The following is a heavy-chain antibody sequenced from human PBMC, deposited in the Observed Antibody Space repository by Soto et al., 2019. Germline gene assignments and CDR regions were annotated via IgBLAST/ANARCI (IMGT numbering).Heavy chain of an antibody. J-gene: IGHJ3*02. V-gene: IGHV1-3*01. Sequence: GASVKVSCKASGYTFTSYAMHWVRQAPGQRLEWMGWINAGNGNTKYSQKFQGRVTITRDTSASTAYMELSSLRPEDTAVYYCARDPSHLGYCSGGSCYSLAFDIWGQGTMXTV. D-gene: IGHD2-15*01. CDR1: GYTFTSYA. CDR3: ARDPSHLGYCSGGSCYSLAFDI. CDR2: INAGNGNT.